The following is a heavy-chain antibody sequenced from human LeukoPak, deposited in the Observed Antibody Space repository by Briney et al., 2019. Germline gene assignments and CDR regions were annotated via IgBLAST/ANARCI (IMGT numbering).Heavy chain of an antibody. CDR3: ARSILDIAATTWGDYFDY. Sequence: SETLSLTCTVSGGSISSYYWSWIRQPPGRGLEWIGYIYYSGSTNYNPSLKSRVTISVDTSKNQFSLKLSSVTAADTAVYYCARSILDIAATTWGDYFDYWGQGTLVTVSS. D-gene: IGHD5-12*01. CDR1: GGSISSYY. J-gene: IGHJ4*02. CDR2: IYYSGST. V-gene: IGHV4-59*01.